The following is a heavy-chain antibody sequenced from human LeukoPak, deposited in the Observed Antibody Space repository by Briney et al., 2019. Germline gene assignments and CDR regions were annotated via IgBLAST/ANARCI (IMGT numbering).Heavy chain of an antibody. J-gene: IGHJ4*02. CDR1: GDSISSYY. CDR3: ARVLELGYCSSTSCACGDPFDY. V-gene: IGHV4-59*06. CDR2: IYYSGST. Sequence: SETLSLTCTVSGDSISSYYWSWIRQPPGKGLEWIGYIYYSGSTYYNPSLKSRVTISVDTSKNQFSLKLSSVTAADTAVYYCARVLELGYCSSTSCACGDPFDYWGQGTLVTVSS. D-gene: IGHD2-2*01.